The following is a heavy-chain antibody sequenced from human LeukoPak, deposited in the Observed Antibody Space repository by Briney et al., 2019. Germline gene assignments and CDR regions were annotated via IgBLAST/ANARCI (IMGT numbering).Heavy chain of an antibody. CDR2: IYYSGRT. V-gene: IGHV4-59*01. CDR1: GGSISSYY. D-gene: IGHD5-18*01. J-gene: IGHJ4*02. CDR3: ARVGRKYSYGYGVFDY. Sequence: SETLSLTCTVSGGSISSYYWSWIRQPPGKGLEWIGCIYYSGRTNYNPSFKSRVTISVDTSKNQCSLKLSSVTAADTAVYYCARVGRKYSYGYGVFDYWGQGTLVTVSS.